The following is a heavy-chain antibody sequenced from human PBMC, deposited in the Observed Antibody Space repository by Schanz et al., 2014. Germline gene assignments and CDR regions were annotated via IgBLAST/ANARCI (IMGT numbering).Heavy chain of an antibody. Sequence: EVQLLESGGGLVQPGGSLRLSCAASGFTFGDYAMTWVRQAPGKGLEWVSSFNDGGVNKYYADSVKGSFTISSDNSKSPLYLQMSSLRAEDTAVYYCAKSQGSSFDSWGQGTLVTGSS. V-gene: IGHV3-23*01. J-gene: IGHJ4*02. D-gene: IGHD6-13*01. CDR2: FNDGGVNK. CDR3: AKSQGSSFDS. CDR1: GFTFGDYA.